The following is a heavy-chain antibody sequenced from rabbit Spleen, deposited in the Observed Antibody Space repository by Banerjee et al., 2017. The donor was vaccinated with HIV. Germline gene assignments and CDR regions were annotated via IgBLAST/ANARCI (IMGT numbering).Heavy chain of an antibody. Sequence: QEQLVESGGGLVQPGASLTLTCIASGVSVSGDSYMCWVRQAPGKGLEWIGCIYVGSIGDTYYASWAKGRFTISKTSSTTVTLQMTSLTAADTATYFCARDLTGVIGWNFGWWGPGTLVTVS. CDR3: ARDLTGVIGWNFGW. J-gene: IGHJ4*01. V-gene: IGHV1S45*01. CDR2: IYVGSIGDT. CDR1: GVSVSGDSY. D-gene: IGHD1-1*01.